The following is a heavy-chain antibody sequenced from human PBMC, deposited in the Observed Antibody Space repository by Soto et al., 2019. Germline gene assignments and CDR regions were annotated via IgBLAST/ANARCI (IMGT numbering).Heavy chain of an antibody. J-gene: IGHJ3*02. CDR3: ARGRMVSYCSSTSCSPDAFDI. V-gene: IGHV3-21*01. Sequence: EVQLVESGGGLVKPGGSLRLSCAASGFTFSSYSMNWVRQAPGKGLEWVSSISSSSSYIYYADSVKGRFTISRDNAKNSLYLQMNSLRAEDTAVYYSARGRMVSYCSSTSCSPDAFDIWGQGTMVTVSS. CDR1: GFTFSSYS. D-gene: IGHD2-2*01. CDR2: ISSSSSYI.